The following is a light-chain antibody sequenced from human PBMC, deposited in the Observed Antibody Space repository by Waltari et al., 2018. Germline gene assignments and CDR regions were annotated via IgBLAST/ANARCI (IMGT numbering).Light chain of an antibody. J-gene: IGKJ2*01. CDR3: QQYYQTPNT. Sequence: DIVLTQSPDSLAVSLGERATLNCRTSQSVLYGSHNQHLLAWYQHKPGQPPKLLIFRASARESGVPDRFNGSVSGTDFTLTISDLQAEDVATYFCQQYYQTPNTFGRGTNLEI. CDR1: QSVLYGSHNQHL. CDR2: RAS. V-gene: IGKV4-1*01.